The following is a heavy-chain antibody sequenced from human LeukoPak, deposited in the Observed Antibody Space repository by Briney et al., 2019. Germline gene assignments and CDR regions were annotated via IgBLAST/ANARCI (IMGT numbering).Heavy chain of an antibody. CDR3: AKDLSSYCSAGSCYPNWLDP. CDR1: GFTFSSVG. D-gene: IGHD2-15*01. Sequence: PGGSLRPSCAASGFTFSSVGVHWVRQAPGKGLEWVAFIRYDGGNKHYGDSVKGRFTIPRDNSRNTLYLQMNSLRAEDTAVYYCAKDLSSYCSAGSCYPNWLDPWGQGTLVTVSS. V-gene: IGHV3-30*02. J-gene: IGHJ5*02. CDR2: IRYDGGNK.